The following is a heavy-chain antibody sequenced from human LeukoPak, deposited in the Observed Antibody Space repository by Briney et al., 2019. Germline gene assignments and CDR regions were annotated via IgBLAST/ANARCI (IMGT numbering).Heavy chain of an antibody. CDR2: IYYSGST. CDR3: ARVSRGYNYCDY. D-gene: IGHD5-18*01. Sequence: SETLPLTCTVSGGSISSSSYYWGWIRQPPGKGLEWIGYIYYSGSTYYNPSLKSRVTISVDTSKNQFSLKLSSVTAADTAVYYCARVSRGYNYCDYWGQGTLVTVSS. CDR1: GGSISSSSYY. V-gene: IGHV4-31*03. J-gene: IGHJ4*02.